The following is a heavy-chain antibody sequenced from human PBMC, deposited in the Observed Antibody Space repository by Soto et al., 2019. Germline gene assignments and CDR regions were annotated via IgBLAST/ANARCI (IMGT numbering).Heavy chain of an antibody. CDR1: GFTFSDYY. CDR2: ISRRGSTI. V-gene: IGHV3-11*01. D-gene: IGHD3-22*01. CDR3: SGYYSYAFDR. J-gene: IGHJ3*02. Sequence: PGGSLRRSCAASGFTFSDYYMSWIRQAPGKGLEWVSYISRRGSTIYYADSVKGRFTISRDNAKNSLYLQMNSLRAEDTAGYNCSGYYSYAFDRWGQGTMVTL.